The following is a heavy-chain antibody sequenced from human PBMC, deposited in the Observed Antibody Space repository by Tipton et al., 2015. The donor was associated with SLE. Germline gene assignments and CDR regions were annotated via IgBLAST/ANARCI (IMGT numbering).Heavy chain of an antibody. Sequence: SLRLSCAASGFTFSTYGMHWVRQAPGKGLEWVSGINWNGGSTSYADSVKGRFIISRDNAKKSLYLQMNSLRAEDTALYYCARRANTNSYDYWSRGTLVTVTS. D-gene: IGHD2-2*01. J-gene: IGHJ4*02. CDR3: ARRANTNSYDY. CDR1: GFTFSTYG. CDR2: INWNGGST. V-gene: IGHV3-20*04.